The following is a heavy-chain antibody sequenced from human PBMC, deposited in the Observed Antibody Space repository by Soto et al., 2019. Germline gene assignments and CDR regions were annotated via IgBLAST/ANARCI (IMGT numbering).Heavy chain of an antibody. CDR2: ISGHKGNT. D-gene: IGHD2-8*02. CDR1: GYSFTSNG. J-gene: IGHJ6*02. CDR3: ARDNGGLVRCYYPGMDV. Sequence: QVLLVQSGPEVKKPGASVKVTCKTSGYSFTSNGLSWLRQAPGQRSEWLGWISGHKGNTNYAQKLQGRVTMTTDTATSTAYMGLRSLTSDDTAVYFCARDNGGLVRCYYPGMDVWGQGTTVTVSS. V-gene: IGHV1-18*01.